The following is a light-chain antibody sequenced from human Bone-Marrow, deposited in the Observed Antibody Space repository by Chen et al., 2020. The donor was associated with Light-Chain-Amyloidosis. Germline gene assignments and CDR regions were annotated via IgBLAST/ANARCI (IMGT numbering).Light chain of an antibody. J-gene: IGKJ1*01. CDR1: QSIASY. Sequence: QMTHSPSSLAASIGDRVTITCRASQSIASYLYWYQQRPGKAPKLLIFAAANLQSGVPTRVSGSGSGTDLTLTISGLQPEDSATYYCQQSYRTLWTFGQGTKVEIK. CDR3: QQSYRTLWT. CDR2: AAA. V-gene: IGKV1-39*01.